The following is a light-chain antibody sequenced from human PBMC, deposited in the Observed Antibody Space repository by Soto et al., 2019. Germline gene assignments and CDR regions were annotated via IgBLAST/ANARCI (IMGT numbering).Light chain of an antibody. CDR3: QQYHNWPIT. Sequence: EIVLTQSPGTLSLSPGERATLSCRASQSVSSNLAWYQQKPGQAPRLLIYGASTRATGIPARFSGSGSGTDFTLAISSLQSEDFAVYYCQQYHNWPITFGQGTRLENK. CDR1: QSVSSN. V-gene: IGKV3-15*01. J-gene: IGKJ5*01. CDR2: GAS.